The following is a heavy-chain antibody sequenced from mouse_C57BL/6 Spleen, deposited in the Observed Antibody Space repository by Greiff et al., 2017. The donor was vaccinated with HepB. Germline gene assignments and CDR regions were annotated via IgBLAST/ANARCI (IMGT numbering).Heavy chain of an antibody. D-gene: IGHD1-1*01. Sequence: VQLQQSGPELVKPGASVKISCKASGYAFSSSWMNWVKQRPGKGLEWIGRIYPGDGDTNYNGKFKGKATLTADKSSSTAYMQLSSLTSEDSAVYFCARFPHYYGSSYAMDYWGQGTSVTVSS. J-gene: IGHJ4*01. CDR3: ARFPHYYGSSYAMDY. V-gene: IGHV1-82*01. CDR2: IYPGDGDT. CDR1: GYAFSSSW.